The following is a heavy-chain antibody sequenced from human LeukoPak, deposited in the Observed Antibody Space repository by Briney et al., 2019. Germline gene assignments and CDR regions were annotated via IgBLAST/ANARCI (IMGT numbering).Heavy chain of an antibody. CDR2: ISSGSTYI. V-gene: IGHV3-21*01. Sequence: PGGSLRLSCAASGFTFSTYSMNWVRQAPGNGLEWVSSISSGSTYIFYADSVKGRFTISRDNAENSLYLQMNSLRAEDTAMYYCVSYDSSGYASFDYWGQGTLVTVSS. J-gene: IGHJ4*02. CDR3: VSYDSSGYASFDY. D-gene: IGHD3-22*01. CDR1: GFTFSTYS.